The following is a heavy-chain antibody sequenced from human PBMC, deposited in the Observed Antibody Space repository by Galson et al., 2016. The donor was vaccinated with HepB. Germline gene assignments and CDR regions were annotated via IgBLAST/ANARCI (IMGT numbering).Heavy chain of an antibody. CDR1: GDSISGDGYF. V-gene: IGHV4-61*02. Sequence: TLSLTCTVSGDSISGDGYFRTWIRQPAGKGLEWIGRVYTNGNSNSNPSLAGRVAISLDTSRNEFSLHLGSVTAADTAVYYCARGFCDVDCPKHNWFDPWGEGILVTVSS. J-gene: IGHJ5*02. D-gene: IGHD2-21*01. CDR3: ARGFCDVDCPKHNWFDP. CDR2: VYTNGNS.